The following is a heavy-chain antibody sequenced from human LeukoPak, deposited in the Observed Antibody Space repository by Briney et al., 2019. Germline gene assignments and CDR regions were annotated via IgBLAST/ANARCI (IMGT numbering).Heavy chain of an antibody. CDR1: GDSISSGSFY. Sequence: SETLSLTCTVSGDSISSGSFYWGWIRQPPGKGLEWIGPISYSGNTYYNPSLKSRVTISVDTSKNQFSLKLSSVTAADTAVYYCAREAMYCSSTSCSPRYYYYYYMDVWGKGTTVTVSS. D-gene: IGHD2-2*01. J-gene: IGHJ6*03. CDR3: AREAMYCSSTSCSPRYYYYYYMDV. V-gene: IGHV4-39*02. CDR2: ISYSGNT.